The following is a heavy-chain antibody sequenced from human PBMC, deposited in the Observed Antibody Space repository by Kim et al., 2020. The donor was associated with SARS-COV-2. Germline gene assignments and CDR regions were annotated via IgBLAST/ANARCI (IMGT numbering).Heavy chain of an antibody. CDR2: IIPILGIA. D-gene: IGHD6-13*01. J-gene: IGHJ6*03. V-gene: IGHV1-69*04. CDR1: GGTFSSYA. CDR3: ARCSSLESYYYYLDV. Sequence: SVKVSCKASGGTFSSYAISWVRQAPGQGLEWMGRIIPILGIANYAQKFQGRVTITADKSTSTAYMELSSLRSEDPAVSYCARCSSLESYYYYLDVFGK.